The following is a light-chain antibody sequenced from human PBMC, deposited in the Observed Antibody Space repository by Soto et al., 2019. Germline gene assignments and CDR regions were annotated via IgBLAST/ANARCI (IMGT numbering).Light chain of an antibody. CDR1: ISNIGNNY. V-gene: IGLV1-47*01. CDR3: AEWDDTVRSYV. Sequence: QSVLTQPSSVSGTPGQGVTISCSGSISNIGNNYVYWFQQLPGAAPKVLSNRNDQRPSGVPDRFSGSKSGTSASLAISGLRSEHEADYYCAEWDDTVRSYVFGTGTKLTVL. J-gene: IGLJ1*01. CDR2: RND.